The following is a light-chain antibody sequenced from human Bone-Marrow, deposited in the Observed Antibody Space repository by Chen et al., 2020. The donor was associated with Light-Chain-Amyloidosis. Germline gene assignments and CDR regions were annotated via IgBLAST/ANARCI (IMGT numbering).Light chain of an antibody. V-gene: IGKV1-5*03. CDR2: KAS. CDR3: QQYSQFPFT. CDR1: KNIDVW. J-gene: IGKJ4*01. Sequence: DGQMIQTPSPLFASVGDSVTVTCRASKNIDVWVAWYQQRPREAPKVLIYKASTLQSGAPSRFSGSGSGTDFTLTIRALQPDDFATYYCQQYSQFPFTFGAGTRVE.